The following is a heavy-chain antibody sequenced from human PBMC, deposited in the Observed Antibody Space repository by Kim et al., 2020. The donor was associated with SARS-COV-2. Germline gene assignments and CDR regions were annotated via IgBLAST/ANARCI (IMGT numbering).Heavy chain of an antibody. Sequence: GGSLRPSCAASGFIFSSYAMSWVRQAPGKGVEWVSAIGGSGAITYYADSVKGRFTISRDNSRNTLYLQMNSLRAEDTAVYYCAKDMSIGGQGTLVTVSS. V-gene: IGHV3-23*01. D-gene: IGHD1-26*01. CDR3: AKDMSI. CDR1: GFIFSSYA. J-gene: IGHJ4*02. CDR2: IGGSGAIT.